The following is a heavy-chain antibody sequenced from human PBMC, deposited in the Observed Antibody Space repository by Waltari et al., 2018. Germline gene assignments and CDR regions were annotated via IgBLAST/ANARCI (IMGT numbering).Heavy chain of an antibody. V-gene: IGHV4-39*07. D-gene: IGHD5-12*01. CDR3: ARGFGSATTSRFDP. J-gene: IGHJ5*02. CDR2: MDYSGRT. CDR1: GVSISSSSYY. Sequence: QLQLQESGPGLVKPPETLSLPCTVSGVSISSSSYYWGWIRQPPEKGLEWVASMDYSGRTYYNPSLKSRVTISVDTSKNQFYLEVRSVTAADTAVYYCARGFGSATTSRFDPWGQGIVVTVSS.